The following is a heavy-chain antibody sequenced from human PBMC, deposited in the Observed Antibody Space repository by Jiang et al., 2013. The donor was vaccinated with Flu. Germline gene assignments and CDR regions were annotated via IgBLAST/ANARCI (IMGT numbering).Heavy chain of an antibody. V-gene: IGHV4-38-2*01. J-gene: IGHJ4*02. CDR1: GYSISSGYY. CDR3: SRGGDSGGYRDY. Sequence: GLVKPSETLSLTCAVSGYSISSGYYWGWIRQPPGKGLEWIGSIFHSGSRYYNPSLKSRVTISVDTSKNQFSLKLTSVTAADTAVYYCSRGGDSGGYRDYWGQGTLVTVSA. CDR2: IFHSGSR. D-gene: IGHD3-22*01.